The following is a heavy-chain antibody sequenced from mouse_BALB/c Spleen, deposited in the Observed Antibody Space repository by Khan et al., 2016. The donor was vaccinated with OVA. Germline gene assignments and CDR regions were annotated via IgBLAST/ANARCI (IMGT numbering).Heavy chain of an antibody. CDR2: IWSGGST. CDR1: GFSLTSYG. CDR3: ARIFIGTTDYAMDY. V-gene: IGHV2-2*02. J-gene: IGHJ4*01. Sequence: QMQLEESGPGLVQPSQSLSITCTVSGFSLTSYGVHWVRQSPGKGLEWLGVIWSGGSTDYNAAFISRLSISKDNSKSQVFFKMNSLQANVTAIYYCARIFIGTTDYAMDYWGQGTSVTVSS. D-gene: IGHD2-14*01.